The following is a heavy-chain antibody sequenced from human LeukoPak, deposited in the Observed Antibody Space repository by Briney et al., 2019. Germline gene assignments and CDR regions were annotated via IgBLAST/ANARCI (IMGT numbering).Heavy chain of an antibody. CDR1: GGTFNSYA. V-gene: IGHV1-69*05. Sequence: SVKVSCKASGGTFNSYAISWVRQAPGQGLEWMGGIIPIFGTANYAQKFQGRVTITTDESTSTAYMELSSLRSEDTAVYYCASPGSTYQLPTHFDYWGQGTLVTVSS. CDR2: IIPIFGTA. J-gene: IGHJ4*02. D-gene: IGHD2-2*01. CDR3: ASPGSTYQLPTHFDY.